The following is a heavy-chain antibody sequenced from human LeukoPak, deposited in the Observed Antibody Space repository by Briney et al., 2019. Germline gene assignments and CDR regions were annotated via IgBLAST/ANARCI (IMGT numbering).Heavy chain of an antibody. Sequence: TLSLTCTVSGGSISSGDYYWNWIRHHPGKGLEWIGYIYYSGSTYCNPSLKSRVTISVDTSKNQFSLKLSSVTAADTAVYYCARDRGYCSGGSCYRDLDYWGQGTLVTVSS. D-gene: IGHD2-15*01. CDR2: IYYSGST. CDR3: ARDRGYCSGGSCYRDLDY. V-gene: IGHV4-31*03. J-gene: IGHJ4*02. CDR1: GGSISSGDYY.